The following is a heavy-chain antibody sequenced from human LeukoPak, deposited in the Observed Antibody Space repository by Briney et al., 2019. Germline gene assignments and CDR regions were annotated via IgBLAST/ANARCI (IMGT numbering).Heavy chain of an antibody. J-gene: IGHJ6*02. CDR1: GYTFISYY. CDR3: ARGYYDFYGTDV. CDR2: TNPSGGST. Sequence: ASVKVSCKASGYTFISYYMHWVRQAPGQGLEWMGITNPSGGSTSYAQKFQGRVTMTRDTSTSTVYMELSSLRSEDTAVYYCARGYYDFYGTDVWGQGTTVTVSS. V-gene: IGHV1-46*01.